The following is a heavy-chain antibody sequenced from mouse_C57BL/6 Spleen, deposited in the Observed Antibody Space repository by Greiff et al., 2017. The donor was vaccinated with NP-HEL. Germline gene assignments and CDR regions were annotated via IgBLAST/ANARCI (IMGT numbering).Heavy chain of an antibody. J-gene: IGHJ2*01. V-gene: IGHV1-69*01. CDR2: IDPSDSYT. Sequence: VKLQQPGAELVMPGASVKLSCKASGYTFTSYWMHWVKQRPGQGLEWIGEIDPSDSYTNYNQKFKGKSTLTVDKSSRTAYMQLSSLTSEDSAVYDCARSYFDYWGQGTTLTVSS. CDR1: GYTFTSYW. CDR3: ARSYFDY.